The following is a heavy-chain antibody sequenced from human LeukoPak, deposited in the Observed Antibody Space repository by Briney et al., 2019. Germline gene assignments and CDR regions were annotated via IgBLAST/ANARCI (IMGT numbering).Heavy chain of an antibody. CDR2: IYYSGST. CDR1: GGSISNSY. V-gene: IGHV4-59*08. J-gene: IGHJ4*02. CDR3: ARAGYYDSSGLDY. Sequence: SETLSLTCTVSGGSISNSYWTWIRQPPGKGLEWIGYIYYSGSTNYNPSLKSRVTISVDTSKNQFSLKLSSVTAADTAVYYCARAGYYDSSGLDYWGQGTLVTVSS. D-gene: IGHD3-22*01.